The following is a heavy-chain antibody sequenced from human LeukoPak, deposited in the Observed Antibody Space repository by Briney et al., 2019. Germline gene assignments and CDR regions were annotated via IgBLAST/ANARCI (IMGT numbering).Heavy chain of an antibody. CDR3: GRVPIITGIDY. Sequence: GGSLRLSCAASGFTFSSYWMSWVRQAPGKGLEWVANIKRDGSEKYYVDSVKGRFTISRDNAKNSLYLQMNSLRAEDTALYYCGRVPIITGIDYWGQGTLVIVSS. J-gene: IGHJ4*02. D-gene: IGHD1-20*01. V-gene: IGHV3-7*01. CDR2: IKRDGSEK. CDR1: GFTFSSYW.